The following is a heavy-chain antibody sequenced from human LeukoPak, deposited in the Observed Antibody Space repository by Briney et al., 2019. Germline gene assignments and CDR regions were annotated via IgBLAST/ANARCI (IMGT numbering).Heavy chain of an antibody. D-gene: IGHD1-7*01. CDR2: IYHSGST. V-gene: IGHV4-30-2*01. J-gene: IGHJ4*02. Sequence: SQTLSLTCTVSGGSISSGGYYWSWIRQPPGKGLEWIGYIYHSGSTYYNPSLKSRVTISVDKSKNQFSLKLSSVTAADTAVYYCARVNYGHFDYWGQGTLVTVSS. CDR1: GGSISSGGYY. CDR3: ARVNYGHFDY.